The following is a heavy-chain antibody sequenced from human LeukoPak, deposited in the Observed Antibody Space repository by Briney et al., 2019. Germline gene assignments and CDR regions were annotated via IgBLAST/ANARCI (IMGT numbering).Heavy chain of an antibody. V-gene: IGHV3-23*01. D-gene: IGHD3-3*01. J-gene: IGHJ6*03. CDR2: ISASGGST. CDR1: EFTFNNYA. CDR3: ARSNDFWSGPLRNYYYYMDV. Sequence: GGSLRLSCAASEFTFNNYAMSWFRQAPGQGLERVSVISASGGSTHYADSVKGRFTISRDNSKNTLYLKMNSLRPEDTAIYYCARSNDFWSGPLRNYYYYMDVWGKGTTVTVSS.